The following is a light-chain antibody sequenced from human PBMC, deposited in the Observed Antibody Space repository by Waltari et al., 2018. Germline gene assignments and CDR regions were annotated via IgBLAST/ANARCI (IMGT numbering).Light chain of an antibody. J-gene: IGLJ3*02. Sequence: QSALTQPRSVSGSPGQSVAISCTGTSSDVGGHNHVSWYQQHPGKAPKVIIHDVNNRPSGVPVRFSGSRSGNTASLTISGLQAEDEADYYCLAYAGSPWVFGGGTKLTVL. CDR3: LAYAGSPWV. CDR2: DVN. V-gene: IGLV2-11*01. CDR1: SSDVGGHNH.